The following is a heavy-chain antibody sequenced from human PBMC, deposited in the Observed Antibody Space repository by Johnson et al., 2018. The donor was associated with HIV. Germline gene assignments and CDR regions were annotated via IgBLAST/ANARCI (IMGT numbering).Heavy chain of an antibody. CDR1: VFYLRSYA. J-gene: IGHJ3*02. D-gene: IGHD5/OR15-5a*01. V-gene: IGHV3-30*04. CDR3: AKDLRVYTCDAFDI. CDR2: ISYDGSNK. Sequence: MQLVESGGGVVQPGRSLRLSCAASVFYLRSYAMHWVRQAPGKGLEWVAVISYDGSNKYYADSVKGRFTISRDNSKNTLYLQMNSLRAEDTAVYYCAKDLRVYTCDAFDIWGQGTMVTVSS.